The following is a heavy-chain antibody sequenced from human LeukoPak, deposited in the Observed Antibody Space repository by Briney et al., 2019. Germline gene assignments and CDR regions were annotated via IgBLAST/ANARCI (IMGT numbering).Heavy chain of an antibody. CDR3: ARGACSGGSCYSNSRGGDYYYYYMDV. V-gene: IGHV1-69*06. CDR1: GGTFSSYA. D-gene: IGHD2-15*01. Sequence: GASVKVSCKASGGTFSSYAISWVRQAPGQGLEWMGGIIPIFGTANYAQKFQGRVTITADKSTSTAYMELSSLRSEDTAVYYCARGACSGGSCYSNSRGGDYYYYYMDVWGKGTTVTVSS. CDR2: IIPIFGTA. J-gene: IGHJ6*03.